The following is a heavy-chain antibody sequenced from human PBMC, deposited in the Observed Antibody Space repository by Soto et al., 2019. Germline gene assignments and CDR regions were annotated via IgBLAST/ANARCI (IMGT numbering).Heavy chain of an antibody. V-gene: IGHV3-23*01. J-gene: IGHJ6*02. CDR2: ISGSGGST. CDR1: GFTVSSNY. Sequence: GWSLRLSCAASGFTVSSNYMSWVRQAPGKGLEWVSAISGSGGSTYYADSVKGRFTISRDNSKNTLYLQMNSLRAEDTAVYYWAKPLLECLLYYYYGMDVWGQGTTVTVSS. D-gene: IGHD3-3*01. CDR3: AKPLLECLLYYYYGMDV.